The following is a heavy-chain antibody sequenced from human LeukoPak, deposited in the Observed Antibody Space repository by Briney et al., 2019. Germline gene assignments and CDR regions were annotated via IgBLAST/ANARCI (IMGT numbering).Heavy chain of an antibody. D-gene: IGHD4-17*01. CDR1: DDSLISGTYY. J-gene: IGHJ4*02. Sequence: SQTLSLTCTVSDDSLISGTYYWNWIREYPGKGLEWVGYIHFTGSTDYSPSLKSRGTISVDKSKNHFSLNVNSVTAADTAVYYCARATTATTGFGYFDSWGQGALVTVS. CDR2: IHFTGST. V-gene: IGHV4-31*03. CDR3: ARATTATTGFGYFDS.